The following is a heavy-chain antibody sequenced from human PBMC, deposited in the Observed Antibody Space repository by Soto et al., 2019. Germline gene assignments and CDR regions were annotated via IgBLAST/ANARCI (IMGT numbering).Heavy chain of an antibody. V-gene: IGHV3-33*01. J-gene: IGHJ4*02. CDR2: IWYDGSNK. CDR1: GFTFSSYG. CDR3: ARDFDEDTAMVPDY. Sequence: GGSLRLSCAASGFTFSSYGMHWVRQAPGKGLEWVAVIWYDGSNKYYADSVKGRFTISRDNSKNTLYLQMNSLRAEDTAVYYCARDFDEDTAMVPDYWGQGTLVTVSS. D-gene: IGHD5-18*01.